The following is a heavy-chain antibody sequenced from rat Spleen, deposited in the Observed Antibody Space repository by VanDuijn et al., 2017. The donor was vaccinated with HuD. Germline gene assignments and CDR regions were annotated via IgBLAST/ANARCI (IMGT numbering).Heavy chain of an antibody. J-gene: IGHJ4*01. CDR2: ISYDGSST. CDR3: ASHDGTYVMDA. Sequence: EVQLVESGGGLVQPGRSLKLSCAASGFTFSDYNMAWVRQAPKKGLEWVATISYDGSSTYYRYSVKGRFTISRDNAKSTLYLQMDSLRSEDTATNYCASHDGTYVMDAWGQGASVTVSS. CDR1: GFTFSDYN. V-gene: IGHV5-7*01. D-gene: IGHD1-12*02.